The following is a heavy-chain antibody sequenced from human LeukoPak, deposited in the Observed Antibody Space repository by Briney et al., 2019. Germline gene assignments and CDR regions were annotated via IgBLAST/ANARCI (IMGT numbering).Heavy chain of an antibody. CDR3: ARALNGFDI. V-gene: IGHV3-21*04. Sequence: KPGGSLRLSCAASGFTFRNYAMSWVRQAPGKGLEWVTSISSSSSYIYYADSVKGRFTISRENSRNTLYLQMNSLRAEDTAVYYCARALNGFDIWGPGTLVTVSS. CDR1: GFTFRNYA. CDR2: ISSSSSYI. J-gene: IGHJ3*02.